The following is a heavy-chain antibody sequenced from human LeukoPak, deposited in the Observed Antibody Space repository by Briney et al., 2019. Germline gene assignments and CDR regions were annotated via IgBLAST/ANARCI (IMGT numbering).Heavy chain of an antibody. CDR3: ARDPGLYSSGWYYYYGMDV. CDR2: ISAYNGNT. CDR1: GYTFTSYS. Sequence: ASVKVSCKASGYTFTSYSISWVRQAPGQGLEWMGWISAYNGNTNYAQKLQGRVTMTTDTSTSTAYMELRSLRSDDTAVYYCARDPGLYSSGWYYYYGMDVWGQGTTVTVSS. D-gene: IGHD6-19*01. V-gene: IGHV1-18*01. J-gene: IGHJ6*02.